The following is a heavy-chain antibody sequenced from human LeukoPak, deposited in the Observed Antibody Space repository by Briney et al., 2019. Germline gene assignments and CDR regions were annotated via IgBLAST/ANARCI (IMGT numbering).Heavy chain of an antibody. J-gene: IGHJ3*02. Sequence: PGGSLRLSCAASGFTFSTYAITWFGKPQGKGRGWIGEFYHSGSTNYNPSLKSRVTISVDKSKNQFSLKLSSVTAADTAVYYCATPHYYDSSGYYLYAFDIWGQGTMVTVFS. CDR1: GFTFSTYAI. CDR3: ATPHYYDSSGYYLYAFDI. V-gene: IGHV4-4*02. CDR2: FYHSGST. D-gene: IGHD3-22*01.